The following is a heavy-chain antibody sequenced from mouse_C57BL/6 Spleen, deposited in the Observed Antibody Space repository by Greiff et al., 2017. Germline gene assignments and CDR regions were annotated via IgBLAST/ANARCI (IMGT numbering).Heavy chain of an antibody. D-gene: IGHD1-1*01. CDR1: GYTFTDYE. Sequence: VQLQQSGAELVRPGASVTLSCKASGYTFTDYEMHWVKQTPVHGLEWIGAIDPETGGTAYNQKFKGKAILTADKASSTAYMELRSLTSEDSAVYYYTRPGFYYYGSSPLAYWGQGTLVTVSA. J-gene: IGHJ3*01. CDR3: TRPGFYYYGSSPLAY. V-gene: IGHV1-15*01. CDR2: IDPETGGT.